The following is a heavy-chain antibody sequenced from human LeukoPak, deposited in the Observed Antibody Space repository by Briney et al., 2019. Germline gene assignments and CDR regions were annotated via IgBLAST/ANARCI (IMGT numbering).Heavy chain of an antibody. CDR1: GFSFSIYG. J-gene: IGHJ4*02. Sequence: GGSLRLSCAASGFSFSIYGTSWVRQAPGKGLEWVSYITARSSNSYHADSVKGRFSISRDNSKNSLYLQMNSLRAEDTAMYFCASGYRSGPICAWGQGTLVTVSS. CDR2: ITARSSNS. V-gene: IGHV3-48*01. D-gene: IGHD3-16*02. CDR3: ASGYRSGPICA.